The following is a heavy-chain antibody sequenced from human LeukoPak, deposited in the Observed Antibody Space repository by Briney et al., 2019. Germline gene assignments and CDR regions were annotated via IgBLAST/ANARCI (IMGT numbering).Heavy chain of an antibody. V-gene: IGHV1-18*04. CDR2: ISAYNGNT. CDR3: ARDQAATNTQVRFCLD. CDR1: GYTFTDYY. J-gene: IGHJ4*02. Sequence: ASVTVSCKASGYTFTDYYVHWVRQAPGQGLEWMGWISAYNGNTNLAQKLQGRVTMTTDTSTSTAYMELRSLRSDDTAVYYCARDQAATNTQVRFCLDWGQGTLVTVSS. D-gene: IGHD3-9*01.